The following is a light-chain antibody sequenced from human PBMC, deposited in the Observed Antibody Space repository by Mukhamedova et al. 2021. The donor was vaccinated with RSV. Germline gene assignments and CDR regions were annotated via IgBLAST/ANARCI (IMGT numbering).Light chain of an antibody. CDR1: DIGNYRY. J-gene: IGLJ1*01. V-gene: IGLV2-14*03. Sequence: DIGNYRYVSWYQKHEGRAPTLILYEVSSRPSGISSRFSGSKSGNTASLTITGLHIDDEAQYFCASYTLNSGPRFFGTGTKVSV. CDR3: ASYTLNSGPRF. CDR2: EVS.